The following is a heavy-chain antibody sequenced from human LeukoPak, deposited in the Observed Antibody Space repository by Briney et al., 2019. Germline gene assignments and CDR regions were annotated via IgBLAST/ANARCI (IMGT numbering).Heavy chain of an antibody. CDR2: IYYSGGT. V-gene: IGHV4-59*08. Sequence: SETLSLTCTVSGGSISSYYWSWIRQPPGKGLEWIGYIYYSGGTNYNPSLKSRVTISADTSKNQFSLRLTSVTAADTAVYYCARLRDDILTGYHFDYWGQGTLVTVSS. J-gene: IGHJ4*02. CDR3: ARLRDDILTGYHFDY. D-gene: IGHD3-9*01. CDR1: GGSISSYY.